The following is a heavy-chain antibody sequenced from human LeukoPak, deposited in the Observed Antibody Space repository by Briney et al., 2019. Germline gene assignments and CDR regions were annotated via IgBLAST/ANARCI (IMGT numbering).Heavy chain of an antibody. V-gene: IGHV4-59*01. CDR1: GGSISSYY. D-gene: IGHD5-18*01. J-gene: IGHJ6*02. CDR2: IYYSGST. CDR3: ARAQASWIQLWSGYGMDV. Sequence: PSETLSLTCTVSGGSISSYYWSWIRQPPGKGLEWIGYIYYSGSTNYNPSLKSRVTISVDTSKNQFSLKLSSVTAADTAVYYCARAQASWIQLWSGYGMDVWGQGTTVT.